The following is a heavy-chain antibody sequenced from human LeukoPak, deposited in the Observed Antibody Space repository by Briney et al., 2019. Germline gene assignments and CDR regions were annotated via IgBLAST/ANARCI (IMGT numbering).Heavy chain of an antibody. CDR3: ARGVGATHFDY. Sequence: PGGSLRLSCAAPGVTFSSDWMSSVRQAPGKGLEWVAIIKQDGTEKYYVDSVKGRFTISRDNAKNSLYLEMKSRRAEDMAVYYCARGVGATHFDYWGQGTLVTVSS. CDR2: IKQDGTEK. V-gene: IGHV3-7*04. D-gene: IGHD1-26*01. CDR1: GVTFSSDW. J-gene: IGHJ4*02.